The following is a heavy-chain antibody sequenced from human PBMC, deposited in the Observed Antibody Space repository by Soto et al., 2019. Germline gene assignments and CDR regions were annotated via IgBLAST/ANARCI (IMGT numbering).Heavy chain of an antibody. CDR3: TRQNIEHSSGWYP. CDR1: GFTFRPSY. J-gene: IGHJ5*02. D-gene: IGHD6-13*01. Sequence: PGGTLRRSCADSGFTFRPSYMSWVRQVAGKGLKCLAMPTQDGDGKHYVDSVKVPVAISRDNADDSLYLRMYIRGDEGMAVSYCTRQNIEHSSGWYPWGQGTLVTVSS. CDR2: PTQDGDGK. V-gene: IGHV3-7*01.